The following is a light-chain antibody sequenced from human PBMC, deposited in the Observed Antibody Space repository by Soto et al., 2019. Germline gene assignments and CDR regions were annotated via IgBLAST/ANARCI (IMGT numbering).Light chain of an antibody. J-gene: IGLJ1*01. V-gene: IGLV2-14*01. CDR3: SSYTSSRAYV. CDR1: SSDVGGYNY. CDR2: EVS. Sequence: SALTQHASVCGSPKQSITISCTGTSSDVGGYNYVSWYQQQSGKAPKLMIHEVSNRPSGVSNRFSGSKSGNTASLTISGLQAEDEADYYCSSYTSSRAYVFGIGTKVTV.